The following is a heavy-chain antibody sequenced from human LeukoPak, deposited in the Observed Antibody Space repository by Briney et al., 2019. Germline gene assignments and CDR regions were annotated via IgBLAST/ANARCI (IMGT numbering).Heavy chain of an antibody. J-gene: IGHJ4*02. CDR2: INHSGSA. CDR3: ARGQGTVTTH. D-gene: IGHD4-11*01. CDR1: GESFSGYY. Sequence: PSETLSLTCAVYGESFSGYYWTWIRQPPGKGLEWIGEINHSGSANYNPSLMSRVTISLDTSKNHFSLNLSSVTAADTAVYYCARGQGTVTTHWGQGTLVTVSS. V-gene: IGHV4-34*01.